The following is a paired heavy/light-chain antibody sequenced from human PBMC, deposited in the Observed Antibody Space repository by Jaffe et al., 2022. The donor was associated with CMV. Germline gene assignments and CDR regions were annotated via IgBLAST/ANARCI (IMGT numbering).Light chain of an antibody. CDR2: DVS. CDR3: SSYTSSSTLV. Sequence: QSALTQPASVSGSPGQSITISCTGTSSDVGGYNYVSWYQQHPGKAPKLMIYDVSNWPSGVSNRFSGSKSGDTASLTISGLQAEDEADYYCSSYTSSSTLVFGGGTKLTVL. J-gene: IGLJ2*01. V-gene: IGLV2-14*03. CDR1: SSDVGGYNY.
Heavy chain of an antibody. J-gene: IGHJ4*02. CDR1: GFTFRDYF. D-gene: IGHD1-26*01. V-gene: IGHV3-11*06. CDR2: ISSSTSYT. CDR3: ARALQSGRYAGDNDY. Sequence: QVQLVESGGGLVKPGGSLRLSCAASGFTFRDYFMTWIRQAPGKGLEWVSYISSSTSYTNYADSVKGRFTISRDNSKNSLYLQMNSLRAEDTAVYYCARALQSGRYAGDNDYWGQGTLVTVSS.